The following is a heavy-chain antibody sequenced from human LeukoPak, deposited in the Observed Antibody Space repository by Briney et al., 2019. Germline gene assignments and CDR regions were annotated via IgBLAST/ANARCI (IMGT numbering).Heavy chain of an antibody. CDR2: LYSAGST. CDR3: ARWKNFHAFDI. Sequence: HPGGSLRLPCAASGFTFSSYAMHWVRQAPGKGLEWVSLLYSAGSTNYADSVKGRFTISRDDSKNTVYLQMNSLRAEDTAVYYCARWKNFHAFDIWGQGTLVTVSS. CDR1: GFTFSSYA. J-gene: IGHJ3*02. V-gene: IGHV3-53*01. D-gene: IGHD1-1*01.